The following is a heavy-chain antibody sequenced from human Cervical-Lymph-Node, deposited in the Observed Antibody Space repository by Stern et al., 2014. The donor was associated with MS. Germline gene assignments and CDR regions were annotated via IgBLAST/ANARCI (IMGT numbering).Heavy chain of an antibody. CDR2: IIPILSTV. CDR1: GGTISSNV. D-gene: IGHD1-26*01. Sequence: VQLVESGAEVKKPGSSGKVSCKASGGTISSNVISWVRQAPGQGLEWMGGIIPILSTVHYAQKFQGRVTITADASTSTAYMELTSLRSEDTAVYYCARAWGASDFYGMDVWGQGTTVTVSS. J-gene: IGHJ6*02. V-gene: IGHV1-69*01. CDR3: ARAWGASDFYGMDV.